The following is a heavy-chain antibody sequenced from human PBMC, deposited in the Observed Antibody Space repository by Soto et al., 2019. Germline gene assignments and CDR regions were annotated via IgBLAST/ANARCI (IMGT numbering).Heavy chain of an antibody. CDR1: GYTFTGYY. J-gene: IGHJ3*02. Sequence: GASVKVSCKASGYTFTGYYMHWVRQAPGQGLEWMGWINPNSGGTNYAQKFQGWVTMTRDTSIRTAYMELSWLRSDDTAVYYCARVMETYYDFWSGYPTAYDAFDIWGQGTMVTVSS. CDR3: ARVMETYYDFWSGYPTAYDAFDI. V-gene: IGHV1-2*04. D-gene: IGHD3-3*01. CDR2: INPNSGGT.